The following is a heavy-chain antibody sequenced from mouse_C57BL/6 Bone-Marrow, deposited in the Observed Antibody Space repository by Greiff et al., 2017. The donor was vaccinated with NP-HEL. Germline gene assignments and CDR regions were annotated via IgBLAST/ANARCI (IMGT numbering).Heavy chain of an antibody. D-gene: IGHD1-1*01. J-gene: IGHJ3*01. Sequence: VQLQQSGAELARPGASVKLSCKASGYTFTSYGISWVKQRTGQGLEWIGEIYPRSGNTYYNEKVKGKATLTADKSSSTAYMELRSLTSEDSAVYFCAREILGVYYYGSSLAWFAYWGQGTLVTVSA. V-gene: IGHV1-81*01. CDR1: GYTFTSYG. CDR2: IYPRSGNT. CDR3: AREILGVYYYGSSLAWFAY.